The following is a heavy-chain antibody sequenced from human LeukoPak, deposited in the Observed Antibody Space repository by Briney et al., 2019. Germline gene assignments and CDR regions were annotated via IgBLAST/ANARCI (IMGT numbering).Heavy chain of an antibody. CDR2: IKQDGSEK. Sequence: GGSLRLSCAASGFTFSSYWMSWVRQAPGKGLEWVANIKQDGSEKYYVDSVKGRFTISRDNAKNSLYLQMNSLRAEDTAVYYCARGRSDDYGDYGTNYYYMDVWGKGTTVTVSS. V-gene: IGHV3-7*01. CDR1: GFTFSSYW. D-gene: IGHD4-17*01. J-gene: IGHJ6*03. CDR3: ARGRSDDYGDYGTNYYYMDV.